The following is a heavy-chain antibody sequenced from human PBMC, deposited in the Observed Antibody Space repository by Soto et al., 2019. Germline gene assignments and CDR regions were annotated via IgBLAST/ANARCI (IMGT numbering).Heavy chain of an antibody. CDR3: ATNYGSGSTHFDY. J-gene: IGHJ4*02. V-gene: IGHV1-69*02. Sequence: QVQLVQSGAEEKKPGSSVRVSCTASGDTFNFYTISWVRQVPGQGPEWMGRIIPMLGMSNYAQKFQGRVTIMADKSTSTVYMNLSGLTSEDTAVYYCATNYGSGSTHFDYWGQGTLVTVSS. D-gene: IGHD3-10*01. CDR1: GDTFNFYT. CDR2: IIPMLGMS.